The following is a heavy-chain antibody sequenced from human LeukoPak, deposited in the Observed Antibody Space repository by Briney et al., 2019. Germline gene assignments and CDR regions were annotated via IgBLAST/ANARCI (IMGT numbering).Heavy chain of an antibody. V-gene: IGHV4-61*02. CDR3: ARDRGTWNDDGFDY. D-gene: IGHD1-1*01. CDR1: GGSISSGSYY. CDR2: IYTSGST. J-gene: IGHJ4*02. Sequence: SETLSLTRSVSGGSISSGSYYWSWIRQPAGKGLEWIGRIYTSGSTNYNPSLKSRVTISVDTSKNQFSLKLRSVTAADTAVYYCARDRGTWNDDGFDYWGQGTLVTVSS.